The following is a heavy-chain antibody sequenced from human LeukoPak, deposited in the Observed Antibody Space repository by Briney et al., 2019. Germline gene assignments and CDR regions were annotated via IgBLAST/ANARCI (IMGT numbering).Heavy chain of an antibody. CDR1: GASISSTNW. V-gene: IGHV4-4*02. D-gene: IGHD6-19*01. CDR3: ARHSKGEQWLVSIYYFDF. CDR2: IYHSGST. Sequence: SETLSLTCAVSGASISSTNWWTWVRQPPGKGLGWIGEIYHSGSTNYNPSLKSRVTISVDTSKNQFSLKLSSVTAADTAVYYCARHSKGEQWLVSIYYFDFWGQGTLVTVSS. J-gene: IGHJ4*02.